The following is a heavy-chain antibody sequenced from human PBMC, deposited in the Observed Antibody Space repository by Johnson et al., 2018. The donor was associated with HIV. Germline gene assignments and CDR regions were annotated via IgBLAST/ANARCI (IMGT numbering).Heavy chain of an antibody. D-gene: IGHD2-2*01. CDR3: TTDLVPAAKEPVVVGGAFDI. CDR1: GFTFSNAW. Sequence: EMQLVESGGGLVKPGGSLRLSCAASGFTFSNAWMSWVRQAPGKGLEWVGRIKSKTDGGTTDYAAPVKGRFTISRDDSKNTLYLQMNSLKTEDTAVYYCTTDLVPAAKEPVVVGGAFDIWGQGTMVTVSS. CDR2: IKSKTDGGTT. V-gene: IGHV3-15*01. J-gene: IGHJ3*02.